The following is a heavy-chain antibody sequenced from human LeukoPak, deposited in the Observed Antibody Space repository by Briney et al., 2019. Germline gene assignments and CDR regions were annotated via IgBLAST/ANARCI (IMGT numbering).Heavy chain of an antibody. V-gene: IGHV1-18*01. CDR1: GYTFTSYG. J-gene: IGHJ4*02. Sequence: ASVKVSCKASGYTFTSYGISWVRQAPGQGLEWMGWISAYNGNTNYAQKLQGRVTMTTDTSTSTAYMELRSLRSDDTAVYYRARVSEGPDSGSYPPYFDYWGQGTLVTVSS. CDR3: ARVSEGPDSGSYPPYFDY. CDR2: ISAYNGNT. D-gene: IGHD1-26*01.